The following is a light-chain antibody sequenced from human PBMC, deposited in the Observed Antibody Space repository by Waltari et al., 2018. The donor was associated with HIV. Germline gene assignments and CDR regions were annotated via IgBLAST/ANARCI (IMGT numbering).Light chain of an antibody. V-gene: IGKV1D-16*01. CDR1: QTVRSS. J-gene: IGKJ1*01. CDR2: GAS. CDR3: QQYYTFPRT. Sequence: DIQIPQSPPSLSASVGQRVTITCRASQTVRSSLAWYQQRPGKAPKSLVYGASKLQTEVPSRFSAGGSGTNFSLTISSLKPEDFATYICQQYYTFPRTFGRGTRVDMK.